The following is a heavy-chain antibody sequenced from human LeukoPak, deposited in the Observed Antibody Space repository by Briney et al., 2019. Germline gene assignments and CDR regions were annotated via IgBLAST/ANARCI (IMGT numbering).Heavy chain of an antibody. Sequence: PSETLSLTCTVSGGSISSGSYYWLWIRQPAGKGLEWIGRIYTSGSTNYNPSLKSRVTISVDTSKNQFSLKLSSVTAADTAVYYCARIGGYCSGGSCYSGWFDPWGQGTLVTVSS. J-gene: IGHJ5*02. CDR3: ARIGGYCSGGSCYSGWFDP. CDR2: IYTSGST. CDR1: GGSISSGSYY. D-gene: IGHD2-15*01. V-gene: IGHV4-61*02.